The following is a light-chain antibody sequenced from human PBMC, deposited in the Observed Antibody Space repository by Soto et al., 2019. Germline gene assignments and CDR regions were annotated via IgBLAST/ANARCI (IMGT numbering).Light chain of an antibody. CDR1: QSISSSF. CDR3: QQYGSSPPLT. J-gene: IGKJ4*01. CDR2: GAS. Sequence: EFVLTQSPGKLSLSPGERATLSCRASQSISSSFLAWYQQKPGQAPRLLIYGASSRGTGIPDRFSGSGSGTDFHLTISRLEPEDFAVYYCQQYGSSPPLTFGGGTKVEIK. V-gene: IGKV3-20*01.